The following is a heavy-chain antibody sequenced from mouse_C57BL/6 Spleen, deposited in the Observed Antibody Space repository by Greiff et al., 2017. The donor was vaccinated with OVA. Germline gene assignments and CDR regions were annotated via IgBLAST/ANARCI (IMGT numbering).Heavy chain of an antibody. D-gene: IGHD1-1*01. V-gene: IGHV1-72*01. J-gene: IGHJ2*01. CDR3: ARYGITTVVATDY. CDR1: GYTFTSYW. Sequence: QVQLKQPGAELVKPGASVKLSCKASGYTFTSYWMHWVKQRPGRGLEWIGRIDPNSGGTKYNEKFKSKATLTVDKPSSTAYMQLSSLTSEDSAVYYCARYGITTVVATDYWGQGTTLTVSS. CDR2: IDPNSGGT.